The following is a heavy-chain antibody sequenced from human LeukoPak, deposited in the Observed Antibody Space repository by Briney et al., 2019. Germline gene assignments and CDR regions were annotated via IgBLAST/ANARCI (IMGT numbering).Heavy chain of an antibody. D-gene: IGHD3-9*01. CDR2: IMPLFNTA. CDR3: ARVDRYYFYLDV. V-gene: IGHV1-69*05. CDR1: GGTSSTYT. J-gene: IGHJ6*03. Sequence: GASVKVSCKASGGTSSTYTITWVRQAPGQGPEWMGGIMPLFNTANYAQKFQGRVTFTTDDSTSTAYMELSSLIFEDTAIYYCARVDRYYFYLDVWGKGTTVTVSS.